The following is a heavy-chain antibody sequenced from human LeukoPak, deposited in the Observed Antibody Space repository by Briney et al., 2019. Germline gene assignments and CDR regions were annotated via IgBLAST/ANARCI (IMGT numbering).Heavy chain of an antibody. J-gene: IGHJ4*02. Sequence: GGSLRLSCAASGFTFDDYAMHWVRQAPGKGLEWVSGISWNSGSIGYADSVKGRFTISRDSAKNSLYLQMNSLRAEDTALYYCAKDIRIQLWSYFDYWGQGTLVTVSS. V-gene: IGHV3-9*01. D-gene: IGHD5-18*01. CDR3: AKDIRIQLWSYFDY. CDR1: GFTFDDYA. CDR2: ISWNSGSI.